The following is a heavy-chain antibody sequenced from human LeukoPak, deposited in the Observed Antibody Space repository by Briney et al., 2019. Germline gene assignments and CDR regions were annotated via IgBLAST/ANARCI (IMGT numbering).Heavy chain of an antibody. V-gene: IGHV4-39*01. CDR1: GGSISNINYY. CDR3: ARAGGSYGDAFDI. CDR2: IYYSGST. J-gene: IGHJ3*02. Sequence: PSETLSLTCTVSGGSISNINYYWGWIRQPPGKGLEWIGSIYYSGSTYYNPSLKSRVTISVDTSKNQFSLKLSSVTAADTAVYYCARAGGSYGDAFDIWGQGTMVTVSS. D-gene: IGHD1-26*01.